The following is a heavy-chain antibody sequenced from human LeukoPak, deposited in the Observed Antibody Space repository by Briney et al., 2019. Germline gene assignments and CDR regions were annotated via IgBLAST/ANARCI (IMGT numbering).Heavy chain of an antibody. J-gene: IGHJ4*02. CDR1: GFTFNSYE. D-gene: IGHD2-15*01. CDR3: ARKGGFDY. V-gene: IGHV3-48*03. Sequence: GGSLRLSCAASGFTFNSYEMNWVRQAPGKGLEWVSYISASGSTIYYADSVKGRFTISRDDAKNSLYLQMDGLRGEDTAVYDCARKGGFDYWGQGTLVTVSS. CDR2: ISASGSTI.